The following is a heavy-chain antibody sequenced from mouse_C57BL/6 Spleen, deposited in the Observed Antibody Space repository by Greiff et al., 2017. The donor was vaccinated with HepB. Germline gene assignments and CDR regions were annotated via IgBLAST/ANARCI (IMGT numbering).Heavy chain of an antibody. CDR2: ISGGGGNT. Sequence: EVQLVESGGGLVKPGGSLKLSCAASGFTFSSYTMSWVRQTPEKRLEWVATISGGGGNTYYPDSVKGRFTISRDNAKNTLYLQMSSLRSEDTAWYYCARQGGNYDWYFDVWGTGTTVTVSS. V-gene: IGHV5-9*01. CDR1: GFTFSSYT. CDR3: ARQGGNYDWYFDV. D-gene: IGHD2-1*01. J-gene: IGHJ1*03.